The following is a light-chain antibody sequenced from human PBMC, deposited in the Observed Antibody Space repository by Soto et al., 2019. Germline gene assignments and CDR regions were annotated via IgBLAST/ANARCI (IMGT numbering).Light chain of an antibody. CDR2: KAS. Sequence: DIQMTQSPSTLSASVGDRVTITCRASQSMSSWLAWYQQKPGKAPKLLIYKASSLESGVPSRFGGNGSGTEFTLTIDSLQPDAFATYYCQKYYSYHYTFGQGTKLQI. CDR3: QKYYSYHYT. J-gene: IGKJ2*01. CDR1: QSMSSW. V-gene: IGKV1-5*03.